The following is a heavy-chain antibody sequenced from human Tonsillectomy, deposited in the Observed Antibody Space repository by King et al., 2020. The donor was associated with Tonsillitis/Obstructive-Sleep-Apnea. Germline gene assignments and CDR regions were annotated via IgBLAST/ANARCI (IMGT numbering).Heavy chain of an antibody. V-gene: IGHV3-15*01. Sequence: VQLVESGGGVASPGGSLRLSCEASGFSFNNAWMSWVRQPPGKGLEWIGRAKSKPEGGTPHYAAPVDGRFTISRDDARNSLYLQMKSLTPDDTGVYYCVTVALAYYLDSGSYLDWGQGVLVTVSS. D-gene: IGHD3-10*01. CDR2: AKSKPEGGTP. CDR3: VTVALAYYLDSGSYLD. CDR1: GFSFNNAW. J-gene: IGHJ4*02.